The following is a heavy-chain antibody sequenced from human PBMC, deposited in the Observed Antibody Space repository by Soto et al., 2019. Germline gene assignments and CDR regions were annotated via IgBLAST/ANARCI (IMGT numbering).Heavy chain of an antibody. CDR3: AGGTDFDWLFAPLN. CDR1: GFTFSDYY. V-gene: IGHV3-11*01. J-gene: IGHJ4*02. Sequence: QVQLVESGGGLVKPGGSLRLSCAASGFTFSDYYMSWIRQAPGKGLEWVSYISSSGSTIYYADSVKGRFTLSRENDKNSLYLQMHRLRAEDAAVYYCAGGTDFDWLFAPLNWGQGTLVTVSS. D-gene: IGHD3-9*01. CDR2: ISSSGSTI.